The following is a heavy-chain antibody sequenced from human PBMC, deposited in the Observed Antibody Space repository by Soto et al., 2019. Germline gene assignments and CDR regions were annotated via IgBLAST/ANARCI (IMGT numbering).Heavy chain of an antibody. CDR3: MNLYSYGSGSYYK. D-gene: IGHD3-10*01. CDR1: GFTFSTYA. J-gene: IGHJ4*02. Sequence: EVQLLESGGGLVQPGGSLRLSCAASGFTFSTYAMSWVRQAPGKGLEWVSGMSGSGGSTYYADSVKGRFTISRDNSKNTLYLQMVCLRAEDTAVYYCMNLYSYGSGSYYKWGQGTLVTVSS. V-gene: IGHV3-23*01. CDR2: MSGSGGST.